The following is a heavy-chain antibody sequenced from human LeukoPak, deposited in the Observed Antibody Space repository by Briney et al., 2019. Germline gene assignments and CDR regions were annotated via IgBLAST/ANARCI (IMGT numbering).Heavy chain of an antibody. CDR1: GGSFSGYY. V-gene: IGHV4-34*01. Sequence: SETLSLTCAVYGGSFSGYYWSWIRQPPGKGLEWIGEINHSGSTNYNPSLKSRVTISVDTSKNQLSLKLSSVTAADTAVYYCARGKGDFDYWGQGTLVTVSS. CDR2: INHSGST. D-gene: IGHD1-26*01. J-gene: IGHJ4*02. CDR3: ARGKGDFDY.